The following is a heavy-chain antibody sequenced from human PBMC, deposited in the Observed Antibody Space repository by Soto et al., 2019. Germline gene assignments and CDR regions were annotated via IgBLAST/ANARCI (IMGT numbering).Heavy chain of an antibody. V-gene: IGHV3-30*18. CDR2: ISYDGSNT. CDR1: GFTFSSYG. CDR3: AKDQDYGDYPDYFDY. J-gene: IGHJ4*02. D-gene: IGHD4-17*01. Sequence: QVQLVESGGGVVQPGRSLRLSCEASGFTFSSYGMDWVRQAPGKGLEWVAVISYDGSNTYYADSVKGRFTISRDNSKNALYLQMNSLRAEDTAVYYCAKDQDYGDYPDYFDYWGQGTLVTVSS.